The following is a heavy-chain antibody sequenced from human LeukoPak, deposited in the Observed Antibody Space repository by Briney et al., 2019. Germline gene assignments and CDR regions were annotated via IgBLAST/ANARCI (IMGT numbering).Heavy chain of an antibody. CDR1: GFTFNSYA. V-gene: IGHV3-23*01. Sequence: SGGSLRLSCAASGFTFNSYAMRWVRQAPGKGLEWVSAIPGFGGNTHYGDSVKGRCSISRDNSKDTLYLQMDSLSAEDTAVYYCARGGRFTSGWRGAFDSWGQGTLVTVSS. J-gene: IGHJ4*02. D-gene: IGHD6-19*01. CDR2: IPGFGGNT. CDR3: ARGGRFTSGWRGAFDS.